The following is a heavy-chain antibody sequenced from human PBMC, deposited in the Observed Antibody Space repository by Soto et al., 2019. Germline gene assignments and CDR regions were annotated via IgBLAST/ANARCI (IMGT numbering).Heavy chain of an antibody. J-gene: IGHJ5*02. V-gene: IGHV4-30-2*01. CDR3: ARVAYGDIYNWFGP. CDR1: GGSISSGGYS. Sequence: SETLSLTCAVSGGSISSGGYSWSWIRQPPGKGLEWIGYIYHSGSTYYNPSLKSRVTISVDRSKNQFSLKLSSVTAADTAVYYCARVAYGDIYNWFGPWGQGTLVTVSS. CDR2: IYHSGST. D-gene: IGHD4-17*01.